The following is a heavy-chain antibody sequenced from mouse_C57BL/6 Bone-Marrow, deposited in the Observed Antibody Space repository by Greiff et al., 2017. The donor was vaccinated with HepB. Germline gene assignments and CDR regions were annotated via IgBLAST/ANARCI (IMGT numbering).Heavy chain of an antibody. D-gene: IGHD2-2*01. Sequence: QVQLQQSGAELMKPGASVKLSCKATGYTFTGYWIEWVKQRPGHGLEWIGEILPGSGSTNYNEKFKGKATFTADTSYNTAYMQISSLTTEDSAICYWGGYDFDYWGQGTTLTVSS. CDR3: GGYDFDY. CDR2: ILPGSGST. J-gene: IGHJ2*01. V-gene: IGHV1-9*01. CDR1: GYTFTGYW.